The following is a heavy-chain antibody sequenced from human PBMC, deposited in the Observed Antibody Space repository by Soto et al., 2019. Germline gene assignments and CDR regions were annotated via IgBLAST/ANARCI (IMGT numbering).Heavy chain of an antibody. CDR1: GFTFSSYE. V-gene: IGHV3-48*03. D-gene: IGHD6-13*01. J-gene: IGHJ6*02. Sequence: HPGGSLRLSCAASGFTFSSYEMNWVRQAPGKGLEWVSYISSSGSTIYYADSVKGRFTISRDNAKNSLYLQMNSLRAEDTAVYYCARQIDSSSWSRAANYYYYGMDVWGQGTTVTVSS. CDR3: ARQIDSSSWSRAANYYYYGMDV. CDR2: ISSSGSTI.